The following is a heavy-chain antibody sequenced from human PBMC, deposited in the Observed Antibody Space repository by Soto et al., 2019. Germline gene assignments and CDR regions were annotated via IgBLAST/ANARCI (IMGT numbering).Heavy chain of an antibody. J-gene: IGHJ4*02. CDR3: ARDIRGYSRAFDY. V-gene: IGHV4-61*01. D-gene: IGHD5-18*01. CDR2: IYSSGST. CDR1: GDSVSSENYY. Sequence: LSLTCTVSGDSVSSENYYWTWIRQSPGKGLEWIGYIYSSGSTNYSPSLNSRVTISLDRSRNQFSLKLTSVTAADTAVYYCARDIRGYSRAFDYWGQGTLVTVSS.